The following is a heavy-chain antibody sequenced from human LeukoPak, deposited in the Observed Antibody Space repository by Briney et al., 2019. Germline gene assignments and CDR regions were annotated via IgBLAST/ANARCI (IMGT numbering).Heavy chain of an antibody. Sequence: GGSLRLSCAASGFTFRSYGMHWVRQAPGKGLEWVAVISYDGGNKYYADSVKGRFTISRDNARKTLYLQMNSLRAEDTAVYYCARGPAYSSSWNGLDYWGQGTLVTVPS. V-gene: IGHV3-30*03. CDR1: GFTFRSYG. CDR3: ARGPAYSSSWNGLDY. CDR2: ISYDGGNK. D-gene: IGHD6-13*01. J-gene: IGHJ4*02.